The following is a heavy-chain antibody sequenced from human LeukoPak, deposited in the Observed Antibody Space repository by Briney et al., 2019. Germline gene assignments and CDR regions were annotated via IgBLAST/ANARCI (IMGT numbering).Heavy chain of an antibody. CDR2: INSDGSSA. CDR1: GFTFSTYW. J-gene: IGHJ5*02. V-gene: IGHV3-74*01. D-gene: IGHD3-10*01. CDR3: ASHRVVRGVFDP. Sequence: GGSLRLSCAASGFTFSTYWMHWVRQVPGKGLLWVSRINSDGSSATYADSVKGRFNISRDNAKNTLYLQMNSLRAEDTAVYYCASHRVVRGVFDPWGQGTLVTVSS.